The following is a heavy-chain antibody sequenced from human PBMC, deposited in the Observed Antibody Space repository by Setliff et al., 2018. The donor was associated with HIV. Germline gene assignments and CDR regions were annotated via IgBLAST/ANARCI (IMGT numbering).Heavy chain of an antibody. J-gene: IGHJ4*02. D-gene: IGHD3-9*01. CDR3: LTHHGDPDY. CDR2: INVGGGTK. CDR1: GFDFDNLY. Sequence: LRLSCAASGFDFDNLYMAWIRQAPGKGLEWVSYINVGGGTKYYADFVRGRFTISRDDAKRSLYLEMKSLRAEDTAIYYCLTHHGDPDYWGQGTRVTVSS. V-gene: IGHV3-11*04.